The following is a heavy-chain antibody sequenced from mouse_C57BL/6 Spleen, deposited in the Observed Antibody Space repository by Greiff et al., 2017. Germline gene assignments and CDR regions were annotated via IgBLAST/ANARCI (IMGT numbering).Heavy chain of an antibody. CDR3: ARSDGSRCAY. J-gene: IGHJ3*01. V-gene: IGHV1-80*01. Sequence: VKLMEPGAELVKPGASVKISCKASGYAFSSYWMNWVKQRPGKGLEWIGQIYPGDGDTNYNGKFKGKATLTADKSSSTAYMQLSSLTSEDSAVYFCARSDGSRCAYWGQGTLVTVSA. CDR2: IYPGDGDT. CDR1: GYAFSSYW. D-gene: IGHD1-1*01.